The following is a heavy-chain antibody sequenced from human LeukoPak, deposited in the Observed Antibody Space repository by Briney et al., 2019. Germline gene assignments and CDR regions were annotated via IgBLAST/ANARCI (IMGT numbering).Heavy chain of an antibody. J-gene: IGHJ4*02. CDR2: IYYSGTT. V-gene: IGHV4-39*01. CDR1: GGSISSRSHY. Sequence: SETLSLTCSVSGGSISSRSHYWGWIRQSPGKGLEWIGTIYYSGTTFYNPSLQSRVSISVDTSRNQFSLRLNSVTAADTAVYYCARRNDYDFWSGNQYYFDNWGQGTLVTVSS. D-gene: IGHD3-3*01. CDR3: ARRNDYDFWSGNQYYFDN.